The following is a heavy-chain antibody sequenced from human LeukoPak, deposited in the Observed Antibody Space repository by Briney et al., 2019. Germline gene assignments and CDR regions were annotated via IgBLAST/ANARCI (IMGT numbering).Heavy chain of an antibody. Sequence: GASVKVSCKASGYTFTSYDINGVRQATGQGLEWMGWMNPNSGNTGYAQKFQGRVTMTRNTSISTAYMELSSLRSEDTAVYYCARAIYDYVWGSPYYFDYWGQGTLVTVSS. CDR1: GYTFTSYD. CDR3: ARAIYDYVWGSPYYFDY. CDR2: MNPNSGNT. D-gene: IGHD3-16*01. V-gene: IGHV1-8*01. J-gene: IGHJ4*02.